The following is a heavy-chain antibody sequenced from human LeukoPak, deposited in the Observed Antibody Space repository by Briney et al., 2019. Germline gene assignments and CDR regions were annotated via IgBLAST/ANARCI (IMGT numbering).Heavy chain of an antibody. V-gene: IGHV3-48*02. CDR3: ARDLPGDFWSGYHVSGMDV. CDR2: ISSSSSTT. D-gene: IGHD3-3*01. CDR1: GFTFSSYS. J-gene: IGHJ6*02. Sequence: GGSLRLSCAASGFTFSSYSMNWVRQAPGKGLEWVSYISSSSSTTYYADSVKGRFTISRDNAKNSLYLQMNSLRDEDTAVYYCARDLPGDFWSGYHVSGMDVWGQGTTVTVSS.